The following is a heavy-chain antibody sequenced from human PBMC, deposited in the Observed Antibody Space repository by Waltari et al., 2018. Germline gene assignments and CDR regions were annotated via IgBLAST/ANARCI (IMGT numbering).Heavy chain of an antibody. CDR1: GFTLRSSS. CDR2: INTDGSSA. V-gene: IGHV3-74*01. Sequence: EVQLVESGGGLVQPGGSLRLSCEASGFTLRSSSMHWVRQVPGKGLVWVSRINTDGSSANYADSVKGRFTISRDNGKNTLYLQMNSLRAEDTAVYYCARDGGGNGYIHYWGQGTMVTVSS. J-gene: IGHJ4*02. CDR3: ARDGGGNGYIHY. D-gene: IGHD3-16*01.